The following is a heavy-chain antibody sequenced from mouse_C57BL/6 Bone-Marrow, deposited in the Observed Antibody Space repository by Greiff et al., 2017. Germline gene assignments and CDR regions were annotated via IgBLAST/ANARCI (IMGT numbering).Heavy chain of an antibody. V-gene: IGHV1-19*01. J-gene: IGHJ2*01. CDR2: INPYNGGT. CDR1: GYTFTDYY. D-gene: IGHD2-4*01. Sequence: EVQLQQSGPVLVKPGASVKMSCKASGYTFTDYYMNWVKQSHGKSLEWIGVINPYNGGTSYNQKFKGKATLTVDKSSSTAYMELNSLTSEDSAVYYCARYGDYDDGYYFDYWGQGTTLTVSS. CDR3: ARYGDYDDGYYFDY.